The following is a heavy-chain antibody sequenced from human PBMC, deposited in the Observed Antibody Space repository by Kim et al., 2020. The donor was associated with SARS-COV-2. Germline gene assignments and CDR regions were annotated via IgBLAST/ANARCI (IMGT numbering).Heavy chain of an antibody. V-gene: IGHV1-3*01. CDR2: INAGNGNT. D-gene: IGHD3-22*01. Sequence: ASVKVSCKASGYTFTSYAMHWVRQAPGQRLEWMGWINAGNGNTKYSQKFQGRVTITRDTSASTAYMELSSLRSEDTAVYYCARDHPDSSGYYYFDYWGQGTLVTVSS. CDR1: GYTFTSYA. CDR3: ARDHPDSSGYYYFDY. J-gene: IGHJ4*02.